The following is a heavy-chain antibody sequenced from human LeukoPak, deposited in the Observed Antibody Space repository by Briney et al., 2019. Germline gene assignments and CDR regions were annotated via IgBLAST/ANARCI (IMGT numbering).Heavy chain of an antibody. CDR2: INWNGGST. CDR3: ARDLEEMRFDP. V-gene: IGHV3-20*01. D-gene: IGHD5-24*01. Sequence: GGSLRLSCAASGFTFDDYGMSWVRQAPGKGLEWVSGINWNGGSTGYADSMKGRFTISRDNAKNSLYLQMNSLRAEDTALYHCARDLEEMRFDPWGQGTLVTVSS. CDR1: GFTFDDYG. J-gene: IGHJ5*02.